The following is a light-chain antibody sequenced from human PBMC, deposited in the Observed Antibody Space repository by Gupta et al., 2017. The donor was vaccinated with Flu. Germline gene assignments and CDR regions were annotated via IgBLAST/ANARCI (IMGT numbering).Light chain of an antibody. CDR2: DDS. CDR1: NLGSKS. Sequence: SSVLTQPPSVSVAPGKTARITCGGNNLGSKSVHWYQQKPDQAPVLVVYDDSDRPSGIPERFSGSNSGNTATLTISRVEAGDEADYYCQLWDSTSDHVVFGGGTKLTVL. CDR3: QLWDSTSDHVV. J-gene: IGLJ2*01. V-gene: IGLV3-21*03.